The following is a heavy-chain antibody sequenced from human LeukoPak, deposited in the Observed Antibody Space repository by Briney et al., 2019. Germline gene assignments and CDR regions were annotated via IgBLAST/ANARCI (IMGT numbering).Heavy chain of an antibody. CDR3: ARGRAAAGSIINY. CDR2: IYHSGST. J-gene: IGHJ4*02. CDR1: GGSISSGGYY. D-gene: IGHD6-13*01. V-gene: IGHV4-30-2*01. Sequence: PSETLSLTCTASGGSISSGGYYWSWIRQPPGKGLEWIGYIYHSGSTYYNPSLKSRVTISVDRSKSQFSLKLSSVTAADTAVYYCARGRAAAGSIINYWGQGTLVTVSS.